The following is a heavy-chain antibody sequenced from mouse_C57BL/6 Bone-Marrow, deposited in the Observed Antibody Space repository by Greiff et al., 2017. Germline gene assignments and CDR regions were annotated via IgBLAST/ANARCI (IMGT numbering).Heavy chain of an antibody. V-gene: IGHV1-81*01. CDR2: IYPRSGNP. CDR3: ASPFSLLWYCDV. Sequence: QVQLQQSGAELARPGASVKLSCKASGYTFTSYGISWVKQRTGQGLEWIGEIYPRSGNPYYNEKFKGKATLPADKASSTPYMALRSLTSADSAVYFCASPFSLLWYCDVWGTGTTVTVSS. CDR1: GYTFTSYG. J-gene: IGHJ1*03.